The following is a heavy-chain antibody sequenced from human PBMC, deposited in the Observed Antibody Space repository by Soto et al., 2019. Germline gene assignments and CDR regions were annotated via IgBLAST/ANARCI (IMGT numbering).Heavy chain of an antibody. CDR3: AKDSSVTAAVSGGWFDP. J-gene: IGHJ5*02. V-gene: IGHV3-30*18. CDR1: GFDFNTYC. D-gene: IGHD2-2*01. Sequence: QVQLVQSGGGVVQPGRSLRLSCAASGFDFNTYCLHWVRQAPGTGLEWVAGISFDGGNQYYADSVKGRFTISRDKSNNTLYLQMNSLGAEDTATYYCAKDSSVTAAVSGGWFDPWGQGTLVIVAS. CDR2: ISFDGGNQ.